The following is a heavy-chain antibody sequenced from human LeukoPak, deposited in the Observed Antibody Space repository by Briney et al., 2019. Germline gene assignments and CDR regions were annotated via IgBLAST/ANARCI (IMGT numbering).Heavy chain of an antibody. V-gene: IGHV4-59*01. CDR3: ARERASAGPHFDH. D-gene: IGHD6-13*01. CDR2: NYNSGTT. J-gene: IGHJ4*02. Sequence: SDTLSLTCDVSGGSISTYYWIWIRQPPGKGREWIGYNYNSGTTNYNPSLRSRVTVSVDRSKNQFSLRLTSVTAADTAVYYCARERASAGPHFDHWGRGILVTVSS. CDR1: GGSISTYY.